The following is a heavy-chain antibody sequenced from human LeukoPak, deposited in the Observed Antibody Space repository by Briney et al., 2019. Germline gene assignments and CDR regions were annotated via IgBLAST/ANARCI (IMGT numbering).Heavy chain of an antibody. Sequence: VGSRRLSCVASGITFRSSSMHWVRQAPGKGREWLAFIRFDGSTKYYADSVKGRFTVSRDNSKSTLYLQMNSLRAEDTAVYYCAQPDFWGQGTLVTVSS. J-gene: IGHJ4*02. CDR2: IRFDGSTK. CDR3: AQPDF. CDR1: GITFRSSS. V-gene: IGHV3-30*02.